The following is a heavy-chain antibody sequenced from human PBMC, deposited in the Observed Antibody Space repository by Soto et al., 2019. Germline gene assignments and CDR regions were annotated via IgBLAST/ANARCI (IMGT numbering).Heavy chain of an antibody. J-gene: IGHJ3*02. Sequence: DVQLVESGGGLIQPGGSLRLSCVASGLTVSGKKYMAWVRQAPGKGPVWVSGVYDLDGTYYADSVRGRFTTSIGSSRTTVYLQTRDLRHEDSALYVCATWHLREHAYDIWGQGTMVTVSS. V-gene: IGHV3-53*01. CDR3: ATWHLREHAYDI. CDR2: VYDLDGT. CDR1: GLTVSGKKY. D-gene: IGHD5-12*01.